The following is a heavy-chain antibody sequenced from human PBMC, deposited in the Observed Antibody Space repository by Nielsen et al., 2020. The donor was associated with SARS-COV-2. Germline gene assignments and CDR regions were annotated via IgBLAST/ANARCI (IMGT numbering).Heavy chain of an antibody. CDR3: ASFGTTVDYGMDV. J-gene: IGHJ6*02. Sequence: GESLKISCAASGFTFSDYAMSWVRRAPGKGLQWVSAVSKRGDSTFYADSVKGRFTISRDNSKNTLYLQMNSLRAEDTAVYYCASFGTTVDYGMDVWGQGTTVTVSS. CDR2: VSKRGDST. V-gene: IGHV3-23*01. CDR1: GFTFSDYA. D-gene: IGHD1-7*01.